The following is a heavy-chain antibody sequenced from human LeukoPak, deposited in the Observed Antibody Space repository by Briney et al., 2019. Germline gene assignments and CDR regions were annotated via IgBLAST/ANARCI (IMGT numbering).Heavy chain of an antibody. CDR2: ISYDGSNK. CDR1: GFTFSSYA. V-gene: IGHV3-30*15. Sequence: GGSLRLSCAASGFTFSSYAMHWVRQAPGKGLEWVAVISYDGSNKYYADSVKGRFTISRDNSKNTLYLQMGSLSAEDTAVYYCARDLALGDDAFDIWGQGTMVTVPS. J-gene: IGHJ3*02. D-gene: IGHD2-21*02. CDR3: ARDLALGDDAFDI.